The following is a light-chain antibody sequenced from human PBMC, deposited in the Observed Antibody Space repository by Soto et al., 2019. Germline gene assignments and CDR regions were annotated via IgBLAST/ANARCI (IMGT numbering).Light chain of an antibody. CDR2: AAS. J-gene: IGKJ1*01. CDR3: QQSNSPPRP. CDR1: QSTSSY. V-gene: IGKV1-39*01. Sequence: DIQMTQSPSSLSASVGDRVTITCRASQSTSSYLNWYQQKPGKAPKLLIYAASSLQSGFPSRFRGSGCGTVFTLPISSLKPEDLPTYYCQQSNSPPRPLGQGTKVDI.